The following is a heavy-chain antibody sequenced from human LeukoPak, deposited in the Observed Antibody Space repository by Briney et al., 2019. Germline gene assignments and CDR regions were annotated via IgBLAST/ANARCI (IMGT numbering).Heavy chain of an antibody. V-gene: IGHV1-46*01. CDR2: INPSGGST. CDR3: ARDRPVNDFWSGYFNWYFDL. Sequence: GASVTVSFKASGYTFTNYYMHWVRQAPGQGLEWMGIINPSGGSTSYAQKFRGRVTMTRDTSTSTVYMELSSLRSEDTAVYYCARDRPVNDFWSGYFNWYFDLWGRGTLVTVSS. D-gene: IGHD3-3*01. J-gene: IGHJ2*01. CDR1: GYTFTNYY.